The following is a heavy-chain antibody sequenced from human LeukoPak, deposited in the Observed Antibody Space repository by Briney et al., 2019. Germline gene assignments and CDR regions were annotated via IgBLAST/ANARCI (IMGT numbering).Heavy chain of an antibody. CDR1: GGTFSSYA. V-gene: IGHV1-8*02. CDR3: ARTLGYFQH. Sequence: ASVKVSSKASGGTFSSYAISWVRQATGQGLEWMGWMNPNSGNTGYAQKFQGRVTMTRNTSISTAYMELSSLRSEDTAVYYCARTLGYFQHWGQGTLVTVSS. J-gene: IGHJ1*01. CDR2: MNPNSGNT.